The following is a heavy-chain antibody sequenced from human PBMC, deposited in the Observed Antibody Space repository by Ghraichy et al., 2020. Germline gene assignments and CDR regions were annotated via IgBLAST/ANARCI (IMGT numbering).Heavy chain of an antibody. CDR3: SLNSPGPYY. V-gene: IGHV3-23*01. Sequence: GGSLRLSCAASGFTFSSYGMSWVRQAPGKGLEWVSGISGSGGRSYTDSVKGRFTISRDNSENTLFLQMNSLRVDDTAVYYCSLNSPGPYYWGQGALVIVSS. D-gene: IGHD2-21*01. CDR2: ISGSGGR. J-gene: IGHJ4*02. CDR1: GFTFSSYG.